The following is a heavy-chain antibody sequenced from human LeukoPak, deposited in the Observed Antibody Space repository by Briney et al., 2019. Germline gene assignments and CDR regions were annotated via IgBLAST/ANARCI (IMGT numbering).Heavy chain of an antibody. Sequence: SETLSLTCTVSGGSISTYYWSWIRQPPGKGLEWIGYIYYSGDTSYNPSLKSRVTISVDTSKNQFSLKLSSVTAADTAVYYCAGRDYGDYLDYWGQGTLVTVSS. J-gene: IGHJ4*02. CDR2: IYYSGDT. V-gene: IGHV4-59*01. CDR3: AGRDYGDYLDY. D-gene: IGHD4-17*01. CDR1: GGSISTYY.